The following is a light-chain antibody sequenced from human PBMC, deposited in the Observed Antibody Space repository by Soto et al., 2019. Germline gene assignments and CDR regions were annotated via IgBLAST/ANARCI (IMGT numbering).Light chain of an antibody. J-gene: IGKJ1*01. Sequence: VDRVTITCRASQSMNDWLAWYQQKPGKAPKVLIYDASSLQSGVPSRFSGSGSGTEFTLTIDSLQPDDVATYYCLRYNAFSQTFGQGTKVDIK. CDR3: LRYNAFSQT. CDR2: DAS. V-gene: IGKV1-5*01. CDR1: QSMNDW.